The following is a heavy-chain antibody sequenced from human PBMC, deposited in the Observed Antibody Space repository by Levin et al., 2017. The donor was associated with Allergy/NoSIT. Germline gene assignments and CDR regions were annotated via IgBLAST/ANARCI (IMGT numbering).Heavy chain of an antibody. D-gene: IGHD5-24*01. CDR3: ARGMATIIDY. J-gene: IGHJ4*02. V-gene: IGHV4-59*01. CDR2: IYYSGST. Sequence: SPTLSLPCTVSGGSIRSYYWSWIRQPPGKGLEWIGYIYYSGSTNYNPSLKSRVTISVDTSKNQFSLELSSVTAADTAVYYCARGMATIIDYWGQGTLVTVSS. CDR1: GGSIRSYY.